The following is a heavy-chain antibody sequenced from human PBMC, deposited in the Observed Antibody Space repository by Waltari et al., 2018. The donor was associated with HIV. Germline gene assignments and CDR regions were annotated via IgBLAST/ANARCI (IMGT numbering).Heavy chain of an antibody. CDR1: GPSVSGYW. D-gene: IGHD2-2*01. Sequence: EVQLVESGGGLVHYGVSLRLSCHVSGPSVSGYWTRWVRQATGNGLEWVSNIKEDGSEKYYVYSVKGLFTISRDNAKNSLYLQMNSLRAEDTSMYYCARARYCSSISCSYFDDWGQGTLVTVSS. J-gene: IGHJ4*02. CDR3: ARARYCSSISCSYFDD. CDR2: IKEDGSEK. V-gene: IGHV3-7*01.